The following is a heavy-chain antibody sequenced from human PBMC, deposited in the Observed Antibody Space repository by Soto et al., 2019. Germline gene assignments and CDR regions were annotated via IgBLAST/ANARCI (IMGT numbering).Heavy chain of an antibody. CDR1: GGSISSSNW. CDR3: ARGQLDY. Sequence: QVQLQESGPGLVKPSGTLSLTCAVSGGSISSSNWWSWVRQPPGKGLEWIGEIYHSGSTNHNPSLQSRDTLTVDKSKNQFSLKLSSVTAADPAVYYCARGQLDYWGQGTLVTVSS. CDR2: IYHSGST. D-gene: IGHD1-1*01. V-gene: IGHV4-4*02. J-gene: IGHJ4*02.